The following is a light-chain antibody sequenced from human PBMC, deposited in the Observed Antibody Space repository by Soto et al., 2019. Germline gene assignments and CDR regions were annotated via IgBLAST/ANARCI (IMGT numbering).Light chain of an antibody. J-gene: IGLJ3*02. CDR1: SSDVGSYDL. Sequence: QSALTQPASVSGSPGQSITISCTGTSSDVGSYDLVSWYQHHSGKAPKIIIYEVNKRPSGISDRFSGSKSGNTASLTISGLQAEDEADYFCGSFTTSRIWVFGGGTKVTVL. CDR3: GSFTTSRIWV. V-gene: IGLV2-23*02. CDR2: EVN.